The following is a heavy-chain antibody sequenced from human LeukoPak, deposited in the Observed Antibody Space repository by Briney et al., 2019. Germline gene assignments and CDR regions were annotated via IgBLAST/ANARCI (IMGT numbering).Heavy chain of an antibody. CDR1: GGSISYFY. V-gene: IGHV4-59*08. Sequence: SETLSLTCTVSGGSISYFYWNWIRQPPGKGLEWIGHVYYSGSTNYNPSLKSRVTISVDTSKNQFSLKLSSVTAADTAVYYCASYSSTWPNYYFDFRGQGALVTVSS. CDR2: VYYSGST. D-gene: IGHD6-13*01. CDR3: ASYSSTWPNYYFDF. J-gene: IGHJ4*02.